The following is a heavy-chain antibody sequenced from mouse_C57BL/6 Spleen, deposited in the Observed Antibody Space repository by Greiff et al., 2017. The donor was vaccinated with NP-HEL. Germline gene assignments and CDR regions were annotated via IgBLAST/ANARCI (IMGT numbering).Heavy chain of an antibody. D-gene: IGHD1-1*01. CDR1: GYAFSSSW. CDR2: IYPGDGDT. J-gene: IGHJ4*01. Sequence: VQLQQSGPELVKPGASVKISCKASGYAFSSSWMNWVKQRPGKGLEWIGRIYPGDGDTNYNGKFKGKATLTADKSSSTAYMQLSSLTSEDSAVYCCARLPGSSYDAMDYWGQGTSVTVSS. V-gene: IGHV1-82*01. CDR3: ARLPGSSYDAMDY.